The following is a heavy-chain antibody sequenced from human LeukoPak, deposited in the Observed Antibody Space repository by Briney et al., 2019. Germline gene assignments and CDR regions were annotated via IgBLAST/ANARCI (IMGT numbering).Heavy chain of an antibody. CDR1: GFTFSSSW. D-gene: IGHD4-11*01. J-gene: IGHJ4*02. Sequence: GGSLRLSCVASGFTFSSSWMAWVRQAPGKGLQWVANINHDGSVKNYVGFVKGRFAISRDNAQNSFYLQMNSLETDDTAVYYCAKDSYSKGDYWGQGTLVTVSS. V-gene: IGHV3-7*01. CDR2: INHDGSVK. CDR3: AKDSYSKGDY.